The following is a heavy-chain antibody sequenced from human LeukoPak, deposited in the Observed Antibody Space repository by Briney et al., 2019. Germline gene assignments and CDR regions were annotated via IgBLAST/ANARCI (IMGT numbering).Heavy chain of an antibody. CDR2: VNPNSGNT. CDR1: GYTFTSYD. D-gene: IGHD3-22*01. Sequence: ASVKVSCKASGYTFTSYDINWVRQATGQGLEWMGWVNPNSGNTGYAQKFQGRVTMTRNTSISTAYMELSSLRSEDTAVYYCAREYYYDSSGSDAFDIWGQGTMVTVSS. J-gene: IGHJ3*02. CDR3: AREYYYDSSGSDAFDI. V-gene: IGHV1-8*01.